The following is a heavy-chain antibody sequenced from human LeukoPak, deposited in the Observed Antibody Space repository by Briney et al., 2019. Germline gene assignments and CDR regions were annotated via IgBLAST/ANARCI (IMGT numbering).Heavy chain of an antibody. D-gene: IGHD3-10*01. CDR1: GFTFSSYS. V-gene: IGHV3-21*01. Sequence: GGSLRLSCAASGFTFSSYSMNWVRQAPGKGLEWVSSISRSSSYIYYADSVKGRFTISRDNAKNSLYLQMNSLRAEDTAVYYCARNYGSGSHYGHYGMDVWGKGTTVTVSS. J-gene: IGHJ6*04. CDR2: ISRSSSYI. CDR3: ARNYGSGSHYGHYGMDV.